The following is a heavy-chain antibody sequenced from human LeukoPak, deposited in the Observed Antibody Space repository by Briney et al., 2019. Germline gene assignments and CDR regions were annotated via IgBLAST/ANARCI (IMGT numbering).Heavy chain of an antibody. CDR1: GFTFSSYA. Sequence: PGGSLRLSCAASGFTFSSYAMTWVRQAPGKGLEWVAVISYDGSNRYYADSVKGRFTISRDNAKNSLYLQMNSLRAEDTAVYYCARFEGYYGSGSYYRYWGQGTLVTVSS. D-gene: IGHD3-10*01. J-gene: IGHJ4*02. V-gene: IGHV3-30*03. CDR2: ISYDGSNR. CDR3: ARFEGYYGSGSYYRY.